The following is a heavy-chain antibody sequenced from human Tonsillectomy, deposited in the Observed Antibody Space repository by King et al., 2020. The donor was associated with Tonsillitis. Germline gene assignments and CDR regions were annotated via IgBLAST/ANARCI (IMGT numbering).Heavy chain of an antibody. D-gene: IGHD6-13*01. J-gene: IGHJ3*02. Sequence: QLVQSGAEVKKPGASVKVSCKASVYTLTDYYMHWVRQAPGQRLEWMGWINAKSGGTNYAQKFQGRVTMTRDTSICTAYLELIGVRSDDTAVYYCARDPARGAATADDAFDIWGQGTMVTVS. CDR3: ARDPARGAATADDAFDI. CDR2: INAKSGGT. CDR1: VYTLTDYY. V-gene: IGHV1-2*02.